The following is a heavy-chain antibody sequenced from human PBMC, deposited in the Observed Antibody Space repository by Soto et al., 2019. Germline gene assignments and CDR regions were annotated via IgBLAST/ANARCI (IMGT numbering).Heavy chain of an antibody. Sequence: SETLSLTCSVSGDSISSVDYFWAWIRQPPGQALEYIGYIYKSATTYYNPSFESRVAISLDTSKSQFSLNVTSVTAADTAVYFCARGRYCLTGRCFPNWFDSWGQGTTVTVSS. CDR2: IYKSATT. CDR3: ARGRYCLTGRCFPNWFDS. CDR1: GDSISSVDYF. D-gene: IGHD2-15*01. V-gene: IGHV4-30-4*01. J-gene: IGHJ5*01.